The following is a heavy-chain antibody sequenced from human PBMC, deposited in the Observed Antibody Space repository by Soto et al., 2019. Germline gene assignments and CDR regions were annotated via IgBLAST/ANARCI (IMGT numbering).Heavy chain of an antibody. D-gene: IGHD6-19*01. J-gene: IGHJ1*01. Sequence: GGSLRLSCAASGFTFSSYWMHWVRQAPGKGLVWVSRINSDGSSTSYADSVKGRFTISRDNAKNTLYLQMNSLRAEDTAVYYCARSSGWYEGHFQHWGQGTLVTVSS. CDR3: ARSSGWYEGHFQH. V-gene: IGHV3-74*01. CDR2: INSDGSST. CDR1: GFTFSSYW.